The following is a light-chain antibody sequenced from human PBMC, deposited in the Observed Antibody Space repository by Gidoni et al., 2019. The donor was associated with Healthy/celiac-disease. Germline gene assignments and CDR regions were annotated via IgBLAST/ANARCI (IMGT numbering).Light chain of an antibody. Sequence: SYKLTHQPSCSWSKGQKARITFSGDALQKQYAYWYQQKPGQDPVLVIYKDSERPSGIPERFSGSSSGTTVTLTISGVQAEDEADYYCQSADSSGTYVVFGGGTKLTVL. J-gene: IGLJ2*01. CDR3: QSADSSGTYVV. V-gene: IGLV3-25*03. CDR1: ALQKQY. CDR2: KDS.